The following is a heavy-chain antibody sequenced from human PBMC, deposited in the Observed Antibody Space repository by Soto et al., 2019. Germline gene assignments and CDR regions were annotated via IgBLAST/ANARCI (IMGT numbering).Heavy chain of an antibody. CDR1: GFTFSSYS. V-gene: IGHV3-21*01. J-gene: IGHJ6*02. CDR3: ARCTPQLGNYYGMDV. CDR2: ISSSSSYI. Sequence: GGSLRLSCAASGFTFSSYSMNWVRQAPGKGLEWVSSISSSSSYIYYADSVKGRFTISRDNAKNSLYLQMNCLRAEDTAVYYCARCTPQLGNYYGMDVWGQGTTVTVSS. D-gene: IGHD6-6*01.